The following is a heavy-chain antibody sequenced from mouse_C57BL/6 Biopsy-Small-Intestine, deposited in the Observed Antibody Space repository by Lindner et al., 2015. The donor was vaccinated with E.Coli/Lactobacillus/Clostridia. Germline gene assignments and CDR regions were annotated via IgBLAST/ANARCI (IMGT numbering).Heavy chain of an antibody. Sequence: VQLQESGPELVKLRFSELSCKASGYTFTDFTIHWVKQSPGQGLEWIGWIYPGSDNTKYNDKFKGRATMTADKSSSTAYMELSSLTSEDSAVYFCARGYDFDAYAIDYWGQGTSVTVSS. CDR1: GYTFTDFT. CDR2: IYPGSDNT. CDR3: ARGYDFDAYAIDY. V-gene: IGHV1-84*01. D-gene: IGHD2-4*01. J-gene: IGHJ4*01.